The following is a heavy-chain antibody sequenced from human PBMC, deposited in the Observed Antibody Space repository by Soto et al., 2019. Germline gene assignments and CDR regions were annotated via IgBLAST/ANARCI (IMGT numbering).Heavy chain of an antibody. J-gene: IGHJ5*02. CDR2: TYYRSKWHS. Sequence: PSQTLSLTCAISGDSVSSKNAAWHWIRQSPSRGPEWLGRTYYRSKWHSGYAVSVRSRITISPDTSKNRFSLQLNSVTPDDTAVYYCARGLWYPSTSRFDPWGQGTLVTVSS. D-gene: IGHD3-10*01. CDR3: ARGLWYPSTSRFDP. CDR1: GDSVSSKNAA. V-gene: IGHV6-1*01.